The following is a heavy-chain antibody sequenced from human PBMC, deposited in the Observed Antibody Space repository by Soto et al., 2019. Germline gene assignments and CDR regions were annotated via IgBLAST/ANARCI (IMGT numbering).Heavy chain of an antibody. CDR3: ARRSFPYSGSPLEPWSDALDI. V-gene: IGHV3-30*04. CDR1: GFSISTYA. CDR2: ISYNGNKK. D-gene: IGHD1-26*01. J-gene: IGHJ3*02. Sequence: QVQLVESGGGVVQPGRSLRLSCAASGFSISTYALHWVRQAPGKGPEWVAIISYNGNKKHYADSVKGRFTISRDNSKNTVDLQMNSQRFEDTAMYYCARRSFPYSGSPLEPWSDALDIWGQGTMVTVSS.